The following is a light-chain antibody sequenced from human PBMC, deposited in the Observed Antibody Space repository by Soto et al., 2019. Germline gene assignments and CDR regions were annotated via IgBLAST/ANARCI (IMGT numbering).Light chain of an antibody. V-gene: IGLV1-51*01. CDR3: GTWDSSLSVWM. J-gene: IGLJ3*02. CDR2: DND. CDR1: GSNIGNNY. Sequence: QSVLTQPPSVSAAPGQRVTISCSGSGSNIGNNYISWYRQLPGTAPKLLIYDNDKRLSGIPDRFSASKSGTSATLGITGLQTGDEADYYCGTWDSSLSVWMFGGGTQLTVL.